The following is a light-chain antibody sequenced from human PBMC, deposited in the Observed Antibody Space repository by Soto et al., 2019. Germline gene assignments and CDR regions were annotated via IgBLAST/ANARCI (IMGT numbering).Light chain of an antibody. CDR2: AAS. J-gene: IGKJ1*01. CDR3: QQCGSSPWT. CDR1: QSVSSYY. V-gene: IGKV3-20*01. Sequence: EIVLTQSPGTLSLSPGERATLSCRASQSVSSYYLAWYQQKPGQAPRLLIYAASSRATGIPDRFSGGGSGTDFTLTISRLEPEDFGVYYCQQCGSSPWTCGQGTKVEIK.